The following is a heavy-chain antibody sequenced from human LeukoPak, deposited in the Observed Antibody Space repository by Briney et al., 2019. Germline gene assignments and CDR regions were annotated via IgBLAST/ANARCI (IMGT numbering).Heavy chain of an antibody. V-gene: IGHV3-23*01. CDR3: AKDNSSGWYGFDY. Sequence: PGGSLRLSCAASGFTFSSYAMSWVRQAPGKGLGWVSAISGSGGSTYYADSVKGRFTISRDNSKNTLYLQMNSLRAEDTALYYCAKDNSSGWYGFDYWGQGTLVTVSS. D-gene: IGHD6-19*01. J-gene: IGHJ4*02. CDR2: ISGSGGST. CDR1: GFTFSSYA.